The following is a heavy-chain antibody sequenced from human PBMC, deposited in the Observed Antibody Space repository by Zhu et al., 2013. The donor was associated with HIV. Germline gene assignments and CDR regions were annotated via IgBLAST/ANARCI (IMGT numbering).Heavy chain of an antibody. CDR2: IIPILGIA. D-gene: IGHD3-9*01. CDR1: GGTFSSYT. J-gene: IGHJ6*02. V-gene: IGHV1-69*02. Sequence: QVQLVQSGAEVKKPGSSVKVSCKASGGTFSSYTISWVRQAPGQGLEWMGRIIPILGIANYAQKFQGRVTITADKSTSTAYMELSSLRSEDTAVYYCASGEFPVYDILTGYYPPSCRYGMDVWGQGTTVTVSS. CDR3: ASGEFPVYDILTGYYPPSCRYGMDV.